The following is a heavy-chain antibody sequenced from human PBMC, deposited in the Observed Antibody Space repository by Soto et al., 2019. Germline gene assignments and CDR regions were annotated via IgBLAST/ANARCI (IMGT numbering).Heavy chain of an antibody. J-gene: IGHJ2*01. V-gene: IGHV3-23*01. CDR2: ISGSGGST. D-gene: IGHD3-9*01. Sequence: EVQLLESGGGLVQPGGSLRLSCAASGFTFSSYAMSWVRHAPGKGLEWVSAISGSGGSTYYADSVKGRFTISRDNSKNTLYLQMNSLRAEDTAVYYCAKSYYDILTGYKSFGWYFDLWGRGTLVTVSS. CDR3: AKSYYDILTGYKSFGWYFDL. CDR1: GFTFSSYA.